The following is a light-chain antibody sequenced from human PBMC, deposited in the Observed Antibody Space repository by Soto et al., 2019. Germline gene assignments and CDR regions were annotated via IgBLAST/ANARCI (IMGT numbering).Light chain of an antibody. CDR1: SSDIGDYNY. V-gene: IGLV2-8*01. CDR2: EVT. Sequence: QSALTQPPSASGSPGQSVTFSCTGTSSDIGDYNYVSWYQQHPGKAPKLMIYEVTKRPSGVPDRFSGSKSGNTASLTVSGRQADDEADYYCIAYAGNNKYVFGTGTKVTVL. CDR3: IAYAGNNKYV. J-gene: IGLJ1*01.